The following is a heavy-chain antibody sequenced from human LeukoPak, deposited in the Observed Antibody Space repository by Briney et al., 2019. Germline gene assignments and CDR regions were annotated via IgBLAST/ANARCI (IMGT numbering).Heavy chain of an antibody. CDR2: IYYSGST. V-gene: IGHV4-39*07. Sequence: SETLSLTCTLSGGSISSSSYYWGWIRQPPGKGLEWIGSIYYSGSTYYNPSLKSRVTISVDTSKNQFSLKLSSVTAADTAVYYCARTVDPRIAAAGTGGFDPWGQGTLVTVSS. CDR1: GGSISSSSYY. D-gene: IGHD6-13*01. CDR3: ARTVDPRIAAAGTGGFDP. J-gene: IGHJ5*02.